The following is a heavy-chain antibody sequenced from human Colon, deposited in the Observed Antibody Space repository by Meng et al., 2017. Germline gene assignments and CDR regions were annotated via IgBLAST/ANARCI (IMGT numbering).Heavy chain of an antibody. CDR1: GGAFSDYY. Sequence: QVELRQWGAVLLKPSETLALTCAVDGGAFSDYYLTVIRQPPGKGLEWVGEIHPSGSTYYSPSLQSRVTITLDTSKNQFSLTLSSMTAADTAVYYCARGVDWAKSGNFWGQGTLVTVSS. J-gene: IGHJ4*02. V-gene: IGHV4-34*01. D-gene: IGHD3-9*01. CDR2: IHPSGST. CDR3: ARGVDWAKSGNF.